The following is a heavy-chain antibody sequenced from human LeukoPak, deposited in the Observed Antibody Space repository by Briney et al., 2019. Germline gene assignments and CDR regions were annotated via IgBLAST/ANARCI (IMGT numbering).Heavy chain of an antibody. CDR2: IIPILGIA. Sequence: GSSVKVSCKASGGTFSSYAISWVRQAPGQGLEWMGRIIPILGIANYAQKFQGRVTITAGKSTSTAYMELSSLRSEDTAVYYCARENYGDYSLADYWGQGTLVTVSS. CDR3: ARENYGDYSLADY. CDR1: GGTFSSYA. J-gene: IGHJ4*02. D-gene: IGHD4-17*01. V-gene: IGHV1-69*04.